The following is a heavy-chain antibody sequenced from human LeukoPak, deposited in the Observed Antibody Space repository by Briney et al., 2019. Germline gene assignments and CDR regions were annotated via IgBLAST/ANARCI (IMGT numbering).Heavy chain of an antibody. CDR1: GYTLTELS. CDR2: FDPEDGET. D-gene: IGHD5-18*01. J-gene: IGHJ6*02. CDR3: ATADTAMVTYYYGMDV. V-gene: IGHV1-24*01. Sequence: ASVKVSCKVSGYTLTELSMHWVRQAPGKGLEWMGGFDPEDGETIYAQKFLGRVTMTEDTSTDTAYMELSSLRSEDTAVYYCATADTAMVTYYYGMDVWGQGTTVTVSS.